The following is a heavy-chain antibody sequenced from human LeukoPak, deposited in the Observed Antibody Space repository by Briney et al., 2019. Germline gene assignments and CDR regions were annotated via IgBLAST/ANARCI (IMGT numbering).Heavy chain of an antibody. CDR2: IYYSGST. J-gene: IGHJ3*02. CDR1: GGSISSYY. Sequence: SETLSLTCTVSGGSISSYYWNWIRQPPGKGLEWIGYIYYSGSTNYNPSLKSRVTISVDTSKNQFSLKLSSVTAADTAVYYCARMYSSGYDAFDIRGQGTMVTVSS. V-gene: IGHV4-59*01. CDR3: ARMYSSGYDAFDI. D-gene: IGHD6-19*01.